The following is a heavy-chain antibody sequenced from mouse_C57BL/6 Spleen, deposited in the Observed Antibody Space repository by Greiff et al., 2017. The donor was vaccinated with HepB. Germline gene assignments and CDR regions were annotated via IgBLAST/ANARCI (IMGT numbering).Heavy chain of an antibody. V-gene: IGHV1-22*01. D-gene: IGHD1-1*01. Sequence: EVKLVESGPELVKPGASVKMSCKASGYTFTDYNMHWVKQSHGKSLEWIGYINPNNGGTSYNQKFKGKATLTVNKSSSTAYMELRSLTSEDSAVYYCATVVEGSWFAYWGQGTLVTVSA. CDR3: ATVVEGSWFAY. CDR2: INPNNGGT. J-gene: IGHJ3*01. CDR1: GYTFTDYN.